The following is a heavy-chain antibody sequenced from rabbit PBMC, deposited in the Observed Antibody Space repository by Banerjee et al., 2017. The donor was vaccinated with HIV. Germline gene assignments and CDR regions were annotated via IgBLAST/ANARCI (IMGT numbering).Heavy chain of an antibody. D-gene: IGHD4-1*01. CDR1: GFDISNYH. Sequence: QLKESGGGLVQPGGSLTLTCTASGFDISNYHMCWVRQAPGKGLEWIGIIYAGKGIKDYASWVNGRFTLSSDNAQNTVDLQMNSLSAADTATYFCARDLAGVIGWNFDLWGQGTLVTVS. V-gene: IGHV1S7*01. CDR2: IYAGKGIK. J-gene: IGHJ4*01. CDR3: ARDLAGVIGWNFDL.